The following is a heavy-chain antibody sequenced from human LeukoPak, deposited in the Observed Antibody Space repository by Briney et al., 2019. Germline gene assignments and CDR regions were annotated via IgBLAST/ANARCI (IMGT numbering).Heavy chain of an antibody. J-gene: IGHJ6*02. CDR2: INSDGSST. V-gene: IGHV3-74*01. CDR1: GFTFSSYA. D-gene: IGHD6-13*01. CDR3: ARGSPDYYYGMDV. Sequence: GGSLRLSCAASGFTFSSYAMHWVRQAPGKGLVWVSRINSDGSSTSYADSVKGRFTISRDNAKNTLYLQMNSLRAEDTAVYYCARGSPDYYYGMDVWGQGTTVTVSS.